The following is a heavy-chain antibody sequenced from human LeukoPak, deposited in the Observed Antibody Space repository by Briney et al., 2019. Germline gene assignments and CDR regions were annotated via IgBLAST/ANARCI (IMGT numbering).Heavy chain of an antibody. CDR3: ARDFRGYYYDSSYYYYYMDV. D-gene: IGHD3-22*01. J-gene: IGHJ6*03. CDR2: ISSSSSYI. V-gene: IGHV3-21*01. CDR1: GFTFSSYS. Sequence: GGSLRLSCAASGFTFSSYSMNWVRQAPGKGLEWVSSISSSSSYIYYADSVKGRFTISRDNAKNSLYLQMNSLRAEDTAVYYCARDFRGYYYDSSYYYYYMDVWGKGTTVTVSS.